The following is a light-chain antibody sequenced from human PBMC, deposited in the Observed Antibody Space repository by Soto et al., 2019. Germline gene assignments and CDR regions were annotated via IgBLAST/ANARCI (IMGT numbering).Light chain of an antibody. CDR1: SSDVGGYNY. Sequence: QSALTQPASVSGSPGQSITISCTGTSSDVGGYNYVSWYQHHPGKAPKLMIFDVSNRPSGVSNRFSGSKSGNTASLTISGLQAEAEADYYCSSYTASRTYVFGTGTKVTVL. CDR3: SSYTASRTYV. CDR2: DVS. V-gene: IGLV2-14*03. J-gene: IGLJ1*01.